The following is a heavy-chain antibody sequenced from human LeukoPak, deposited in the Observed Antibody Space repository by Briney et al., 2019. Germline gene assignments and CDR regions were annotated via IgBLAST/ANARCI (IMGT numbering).Heavy chain of an antibody. CDR2: ISSSGNTI. CDR1: GFTFSDYY. V-gene: IGHV3-11*01. D-gene: IGHD6-13*01. J-gene: IGHJ4*02. CDR3: ARPKYSSSWQIFDY. Sequence: GGSLRLSCAASGFTFSDYYMSWIRQAPGKGLEWVSYISSSGNTIYYADSVKGRLTISRDSAKNSVFLQMNSLRAEDTAVYYCARPKYSSSWQIFDYWGQGTLVTASS.